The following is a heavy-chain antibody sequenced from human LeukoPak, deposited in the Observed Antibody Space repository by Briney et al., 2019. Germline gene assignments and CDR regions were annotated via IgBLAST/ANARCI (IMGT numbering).Heavy chain of an antibody. CDR1: GFTFSSYA. V-gene: IGHV3-23*01. J-gene: IGHJ1*01. Sequence: PGGSLRLSCAASGFTFSSYAMSWVRQAPGKGLEWVSAISGSGGSTYYADSVKGRFTISRDNSKNTLYLQMNSLRAEDTAVYYCARSQGVYYYGSGSPQPYFQHWGQGTLVTVSS. D-gene: IGHD3-10*01. CDR3: ARSQGVYYYGSGSPQPYFQH. CDR2: ISGSGGST.